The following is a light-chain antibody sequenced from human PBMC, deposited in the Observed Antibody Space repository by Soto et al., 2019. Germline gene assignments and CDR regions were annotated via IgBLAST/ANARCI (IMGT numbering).Light chain of an antibody. V-gene: IGLV1-51*01. CDR2: DND. CDR3: ATWDSSLSAGV. J-gene: IGLJ2*01. Sequence: QSVLTQPPSVSAAPGQKVTISCSGSSSNIGNNYVFWYQQLPGTAPKFLLYDNDKRPSGIPDRFSGSKSRTSATLGITGLQTGDEADYYCATWDSSLSAGVFGGGAKVTVL. CDR1: SSNIGNNY.